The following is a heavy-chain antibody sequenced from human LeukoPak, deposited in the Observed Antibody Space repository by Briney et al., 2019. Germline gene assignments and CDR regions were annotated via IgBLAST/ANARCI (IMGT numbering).Heavy chain of an antibody. CDR2: INQSGST. J-gene: IGHJ4*02. Sequence: RASETLSLTCVVYGGSFSGYYWSWLRQPPGKGRGGMGEINQSGSTNYNPSLKSRVTISVDTSKNQFSLKLSSVTAADTAVYYCARHVDRRRILTGYAAVYYFAYWGQGTLVTVSS. V-gene: IGHV4-34*01. CDR1: GGSFSGYY. D-gene: IGHD3-9*01. CDR3: ARHVDRRRILTGYAAVYYFAY.